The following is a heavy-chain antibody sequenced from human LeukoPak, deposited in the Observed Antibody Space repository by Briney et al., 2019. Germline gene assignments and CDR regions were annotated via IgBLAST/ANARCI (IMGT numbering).Heavy chain of an antibody. CDR3: PRELVLWFRESRQNIDY. J-gene: IGHJ4*02. D-gene: IGHD3-10*01. Sequence: SVKVSCKASVYTFTGYYMHWVPEAPGQGLEWMVWINPNIGGTNSAQTFQGRVTMTRDTSISTAHMELSRLRPDAPPVFYCPRELVLWFRESRQNIDYWGQGTLVTVSS. V-gene: IGHV1-2*02. CDR1: VYTFTGYY. CDR2: INPNIGGT.